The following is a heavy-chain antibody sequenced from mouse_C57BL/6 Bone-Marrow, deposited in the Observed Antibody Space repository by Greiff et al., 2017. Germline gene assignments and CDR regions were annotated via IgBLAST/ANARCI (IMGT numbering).Heavy chain of an antibody. Sequence: QVQLRQPGAELVKPGASVKLSCKASGYTFTSYWMHWVKQRPGQGLEWIGMIHPNSGSTNYNEKFKSKATLTVDKSSSTAYMQLSSLTSEDSAVYYGAGYYGSSPAWFAYWGQGTLVTVSA. V-gene: IGHV1-64*01. D-gene: IGHD1-1*01. CDR3: AGYYGSSPAWFAY. J-gene: IGHJ3*01. CDR1: GYTFTSYW. CDR2: IHPNSGST.